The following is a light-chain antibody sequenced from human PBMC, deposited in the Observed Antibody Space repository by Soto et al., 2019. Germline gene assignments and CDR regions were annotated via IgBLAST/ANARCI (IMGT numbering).Light chain of an antibody. CDR2: KAS. V-gene: IGKV1-5*03. CDR1: ESINRW. J-gene: IGKJ1*01. CDR3: QQYNRYST. Sequence: DIQMTQSPSTLSASVGDRVTITCRASESINRWLAWYQQKPGKAPKLLIYKASNLESGAPSRFSGSGYGTDFTLTLSSLQPDDFATYHCQQYNRYSTFGQGTKVEMK.